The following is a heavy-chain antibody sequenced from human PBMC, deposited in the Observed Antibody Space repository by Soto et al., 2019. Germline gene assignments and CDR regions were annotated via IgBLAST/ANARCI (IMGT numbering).Heavy chain of an antibody. CDR3: TRDAYDY. Sequence: EVQLVESGGGLVQPGGSLRLSCAASGFTFNNYWMSWVCQAPGKGLEWVANIKQDGSEQYYVDSVKGRFTISRDNAKNSLYLQMNSLRAEDTAVYYCTRDAYDYWGQGTLVTVSS. D-gene: IGHD3-16*01. CDR2: IKQDGSEQ. V-gene: IGHV3-7*04. CDR1: GFTFNNYW. J-gene: IGHJ4*02.